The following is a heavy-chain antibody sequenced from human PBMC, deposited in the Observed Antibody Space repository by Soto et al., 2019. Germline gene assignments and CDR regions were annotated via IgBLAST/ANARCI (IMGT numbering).Heavy chain of an antibody. CDR2: INSDGSST. CDR1: GFTFSSYW. V-gene: IGHV3-74*01. Sequence: GGSLTLSCAASGFTFSSYWMHWVRQAPGKGLVWVSRINSDGSSTSYADSVKGRFTISRDNAKNTLYLQMNSLRAEDTVVYYCARAPYSPHWFDPCCQGTLVTVSS. CDR3: ARAPYSPHWFDP. J-gene: IGHJ5*02. D-gene: IGHD4-4*01.